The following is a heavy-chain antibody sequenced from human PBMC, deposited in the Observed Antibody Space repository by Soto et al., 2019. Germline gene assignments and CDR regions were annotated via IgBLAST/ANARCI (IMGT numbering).Heavy chain of an antibody. V-gene: IGHV4-39*07. CDR2: INYSGST. CDR3: ARGRGRKDY. J-gene: IGHJ4*02. Sequence: PSETLSLTCTVSGGSISSSSYYWGWIRQPPGKGLEWIGEINYSGSTNYNPSLKSRVTISVDTSKNQFSLKLSSVTAADTAVYYCARGRGRKDYWGQGTLVTVSS. CDR1: GGSISSSSYY.